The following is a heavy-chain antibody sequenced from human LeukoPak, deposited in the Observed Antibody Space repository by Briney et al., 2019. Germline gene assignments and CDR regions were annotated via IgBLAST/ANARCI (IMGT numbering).Heavy chain of an antibody. CDR3: ASSIQLWFDY. CDR2: ISSSGSTI. CDR1: GFTFSDYY. Sequence: GGSLRLSCAASGFTFSDYYMSWIRQAPGKGLEWVSYISSSGSTIYYADSVKGRFTISRDNAKNSLYLQMNSLRGEDRAVYYCASSIQLWFDYWGQGTLVTVSS. D-gene: IGHD5-18*01. J-gene: IGHJ4*02. V-gene: IGHV3-11*04.